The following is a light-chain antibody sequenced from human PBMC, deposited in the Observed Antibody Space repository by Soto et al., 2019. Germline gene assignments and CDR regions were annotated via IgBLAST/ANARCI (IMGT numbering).Light chain of an antibody. CDR2: WAS. Sequence: DIVMTQSPDSLAVSLGERATINCKSSQSVLYTSNNKNHLAWYQQKPGQPPKLLIYWASTRESGVPDRFSGSGSGTDFTLTISSLQAEDVAVYYCHQFYSIPITFGPGTKVAIK. CDR3: HQFYSIPIT. V-gene: IGKV4-1*01. J-gene: IGKJ3*01. CDR1: QSVLYTSNNKNH.